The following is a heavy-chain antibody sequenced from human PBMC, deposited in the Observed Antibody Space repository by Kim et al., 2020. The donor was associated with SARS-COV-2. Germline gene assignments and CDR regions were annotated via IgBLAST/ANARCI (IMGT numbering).Heavy chain of an antibody. CDR1: GFTFSSYW. CDR2: INSAGSST. J-gene: IGHJ4*02. D-gene: IGHD2-15*01. V-gene: IGHV3-74*01. Sequence: GGSLRLSCAASGFTFSSYWMHWVRQAPGKGLVWVSRINSAGSSTSYADSVKGRFTISRDNAKNTLYLQMNSLRAEDTAVYYCARLGYCSGGSCYHSGGIDYWGQGTLVTVSS. CDR3: ARLGYCSGGSCYHSGGIDY.